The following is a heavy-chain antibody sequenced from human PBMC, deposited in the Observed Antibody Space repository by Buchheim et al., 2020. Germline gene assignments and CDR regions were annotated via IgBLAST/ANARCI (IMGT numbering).Heavy chain of an antibody. CDR2: ISYDGSNK. D-gene: IGHD6-13*01. Sequence: QVQLVESGGGVVQPGRSLRLSCAASGFTFSSYGMHWVRQAPGKGLEWVAVISYDGSNKYYADYVKGRFTISRDNSKNTLYLQMNSLRAEDTAVYYCAKDLDGSSWYGYYYGMDVWGQGTT. J-gene: IGHJ6*02. CDR3: AKDLDGSSWYGYYYGMDV. CDR1: GFTFSSYG. V-gene: IGHV3-30*18.